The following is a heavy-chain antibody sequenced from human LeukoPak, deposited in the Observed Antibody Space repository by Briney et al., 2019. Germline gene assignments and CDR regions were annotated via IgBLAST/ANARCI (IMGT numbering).Heavy chain of an antibody. Sequence: PSETLSLTCTVSGGSISSSACHWGWIRQPPGKGLEWIGSISYSGSTYYNPSLKSRLTISIDTSKNQFSLKLSSVTAADTAVYYCARLLSCSGGNCYYYFDYWGQGTLVTVSS. D-gene: IGHD2-15*01. CDR1: GGSISSSACH. V-gene: IGHV4-39*01. CDR3: ARLLSCSGGNCYYYFDY. CDR2: ISYSGST. J-gene: IGHJ4*02.